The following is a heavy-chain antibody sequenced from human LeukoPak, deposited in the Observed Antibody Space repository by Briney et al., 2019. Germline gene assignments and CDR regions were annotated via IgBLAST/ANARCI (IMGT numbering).Heavy chain of an antibody. D-gene: IGHD2-2*01. V-gene: IGHV4-59*05. Sequence: PSETLSLTCVVSGGSLSTHHWSWIRQSPGKGLEWIGSIYYSGSTYYNPSLKSRVTISVDTSKNQFSLKLSSVTAADTAVYYCIRSRGYCSSTSCLHYGMDVWGQGTTVTVSS. CDR3: IRSRGYCSSTSCLHYGMDV. CDR1: GGSLSTHH. CDR2: IYYSGST. J-gene: IGHJ6*02.